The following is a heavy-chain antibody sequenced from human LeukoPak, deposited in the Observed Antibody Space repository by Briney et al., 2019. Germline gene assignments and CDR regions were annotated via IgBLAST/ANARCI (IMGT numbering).Heavy chain of an antibody. CDR2: ISD. Sequence: GGSLRLSCAASGFTFNYYAMSWVRQAPGKGLEWVSGISDNYTDSEKGRFTISRDNTKNTVYLQMNNLRADDTAVYFCARHDSFIPYWGQGTLVTVSS. CDR1: GFTFNYYA. V-gene: IGHV3-23*01. J-gene: IGHJ4*02. CDR3: ARHDSFIPY. D-gene: IGHD5-18*01.